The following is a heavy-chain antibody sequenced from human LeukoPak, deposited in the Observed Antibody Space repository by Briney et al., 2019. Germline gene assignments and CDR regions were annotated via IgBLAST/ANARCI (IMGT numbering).Heavy chain of an antibody. CDR1: GGTFSSYA. Sequence: EASVKVSCKASGGTFSSYAISWVRQAPGQGLEWMGGIIPIFGTANYAQKFQGRVTITTDESTSTAYMELSSLRSEDTAVYYCARARVYLSSFDPWGQGTLVTVSS. D-gene: IGHD6-13*01. V-gene: IGHV1-69*05. CDR3: ARARVYLSSFDP. J-gene: IGHJ5*02. CDR2: IIPIFGTA.